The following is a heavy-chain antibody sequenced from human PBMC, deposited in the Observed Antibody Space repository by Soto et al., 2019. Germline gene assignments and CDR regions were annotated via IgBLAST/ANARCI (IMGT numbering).Heavy chain of an antibody. J-gene: IGHJ4*02. D-gene: IGHD3-22*01. CDR3: ARGHTIIHY. Sequence: GGSLRLSCTASGFTFGDSAMSWFRQAPGKGLEWVSFITTKAYGGTIEYAASVKGRFTISRDDSKGIAYLQMNSLKTEDTALYFCARGHTIIHYWAQGTPVTVSS. V-gene: IGHV3-49*03. CDR1: GFTFGDSA. CDR2: ITTKAYGGTI.